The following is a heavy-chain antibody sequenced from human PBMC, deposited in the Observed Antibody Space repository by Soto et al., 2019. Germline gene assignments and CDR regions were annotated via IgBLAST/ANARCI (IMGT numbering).Heavy chain of an antibody. J-gene: IGHJ5*02. V-gene: IGHV3-30*18. CDR3: AKDYDIAVAPNWFDP. CDR2: ISYDGSNK. D-gene: IGHD6-19*01. CDR1: GFTFSSYV. Sequence: PGGSLRLSCAASGFTFSSYVMHWVRQAPGKGLEWVAVISYDGSNKYYADSVKGRFTISRDNSKNTLYLQMNSLRAEDTAVYYCAKDYDIAVAPNWFDPWGQATLVTVSS.